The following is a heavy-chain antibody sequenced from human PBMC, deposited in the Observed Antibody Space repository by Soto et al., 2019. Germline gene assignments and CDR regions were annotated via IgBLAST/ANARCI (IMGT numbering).Heavy chain of an antibody. CDR1: GDSVSSNSAA. J-gene: IGHJ3*02. CDR3: ARAKLGLNAFEI. Sequence: SQTLSLTCAISGDSVSSNSAAWNWIGQSPSRGLEWLGRTYYRSRWYNDFALSVKSRITINPDTSKNQFSLQLNSMIPEDTAVYYCARAKLGLNAFEIWGQGTMVTVSS. D-gene: IGHD7-27*01. V-gene: IGHV6-1*01. CDR2: TYYRSRWYN.